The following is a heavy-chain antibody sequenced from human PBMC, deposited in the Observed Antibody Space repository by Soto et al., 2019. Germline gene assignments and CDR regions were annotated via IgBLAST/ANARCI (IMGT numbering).Heavy chain of an antibody. CDR3: AKNVDTAMTYFDY. Sequence: SVKVSCKASGGTFRSYAISWVRQAPGQGLEWMGGIIPIFGTANYAQKFQGRVTITADESTSTAYMELSSLRSEDTAVYYCAKNVDTAMTYFDYWGQGTLVTVSS. J-gene: IGHJ4*02. CDR2: IIPIFGTA. CDR1: GGTFRSYA. D-gene: IGHD5-18*01. V-gene: IGHV1-69*13.